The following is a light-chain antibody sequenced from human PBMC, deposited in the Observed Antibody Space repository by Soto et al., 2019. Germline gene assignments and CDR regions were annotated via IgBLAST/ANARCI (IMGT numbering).Light chain of an antibody. CDR2: DAS. J-gene: IGKJ5*01. CDR3: QQYDNLPLPPIP. V-gene: IGKV1-33*01. Sequence: DIQMTQSPSSLSASVGDRVTITCQASPDISNYLNWYQQKPGKAPKLLIYDASNLETGVPSRFSGSGSRTDFTFTISSLQPEDIATYYCQQYDNLPLPPIPFGQGTRLESK. CDR1: PDISNY.